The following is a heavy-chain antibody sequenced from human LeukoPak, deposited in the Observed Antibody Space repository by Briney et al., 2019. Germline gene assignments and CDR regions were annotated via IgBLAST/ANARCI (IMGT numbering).Heavy chain of an antibody. V-gene: IGHV3-74*01. CDR2: INSDGSST. D-gene: IGHD1-26*01. Sequence: PGGSLRLSCAASGFTFSSNWMHWVRQVPGKGLVWVSRINSDGSSTSYADSVKGRFTISRDNAKNTMCLQMNSLRAEDTAVYYCARRGEDGSYYDYWGQGTLVTVSS. CDR1: GFTFSSNW. J-gene: IGHJ4*02. CDR3: ARRGEDGSYYDY.